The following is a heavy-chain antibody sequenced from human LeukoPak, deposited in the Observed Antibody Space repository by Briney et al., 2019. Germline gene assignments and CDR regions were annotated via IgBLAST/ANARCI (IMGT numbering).Heavy chain of an antibody. CDR2: IYYSGST. V-gene: IGHV4-39*01. CDR3: ARLPQKGITMVRGANWYFDL. D-gene: IGHD3-10*01. J-gene: IGHJ2*01. CDR1: GGSISSSSYY. Sequence: SETLSLTCTVSGGSISSSSYYWGWIRQPPGKGLEWIGSIYYSGSTYYNPSLKSRVTISVDTSKNQFSLKLSSVTAADTAVYYCARLPQKGITMVRGANWYFDLWGRGTLVTVSS.